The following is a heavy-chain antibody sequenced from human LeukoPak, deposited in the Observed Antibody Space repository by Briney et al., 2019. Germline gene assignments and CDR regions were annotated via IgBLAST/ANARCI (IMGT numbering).Heavy chain of an antibody. CDR1: GFTFSSYW. CDR3: ARLVAAHWFDP. Sequence: GGSLRLSCAASGFTFSSYWMSLVRQAPGKGLEWVANIKQDGSEKYYVDSVTGRFTISRDNAKNSLYLQMNSLRAEDRAVYYCARLVAAHWFDPWGQGTLVTVSS. V-gene: IGHV3-7*01. D-gene: IGHD2-15*01. J-gene: IGHJ5*02. CDR2: IKQDGSEK.